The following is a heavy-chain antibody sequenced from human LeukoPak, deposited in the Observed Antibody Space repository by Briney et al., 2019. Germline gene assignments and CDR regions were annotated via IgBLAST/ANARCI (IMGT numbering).Heavy chain of an antibody. CDR1: GYTFTSYG. CDR3: ARERRYYGSGSYTYYYYYMDV. D-gene: IGHD3-10*01. CDR2: ISAYNGNT. J-gene: IGHJ6*03. V-gene: IGHV1-18*01. Sequence: ASVRVSCKASGYTFTSYGISWVRQAPGQGLEWMGWISAYNGNTNYAQKLQGRVTMTTDTSTSTAYMELRSLRSDDTAVYYCARERRYYGSGSYTYYYYYMDVWGKGTTVTVSS.